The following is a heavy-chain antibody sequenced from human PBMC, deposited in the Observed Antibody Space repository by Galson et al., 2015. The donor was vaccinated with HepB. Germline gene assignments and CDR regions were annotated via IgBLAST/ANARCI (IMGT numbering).Heavy chain of an antibody. D-gene: IGHD3-10*01. V-gene: IGHV1-69*04. J-gene: IGHJ6*03. CDR3: ATHRGVRGVNNYYYYYMDV. CDR2: IIPILGIA. CDR1: GGTFSSYA. Sequence: SVKVSCKASGGTFSSYAISWVRQAPGQGLEWMGRIIPILGIANYAQKFQGRVTITADKSTSTAYMELSSLRSEDTAVYYCATHRGVRGVNNYYYYYMDVWGKGTTVTVSS.